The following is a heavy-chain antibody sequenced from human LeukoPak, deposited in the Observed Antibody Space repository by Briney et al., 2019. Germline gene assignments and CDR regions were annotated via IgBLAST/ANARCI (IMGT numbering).Heavy chain of an antibody. D-gene: IGHD3-10*01. V-gene: IGHV4-34*01. CDR1: GGSFSGYY. Sequence: SETLSLTCAVYGGSFSGYYWSWIRQPPGKGLEWIGEINHSGSANYNPSLKSRVTISVDTSKNQFSLNLTSVTAADTAVYYCARESNYYGSGTGWFDPWGQGTLVTVSS. J-gene: IGHJ5*02. CDR3: ARESNYYGSGTGWFDP. CDR2: INHSGSA.